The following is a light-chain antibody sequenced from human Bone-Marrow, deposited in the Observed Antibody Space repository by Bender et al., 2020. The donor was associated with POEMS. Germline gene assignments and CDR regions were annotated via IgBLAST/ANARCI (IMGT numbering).Light chain of an antibody. CDR3: YSYTTTNTYV. CDR1: NSDVGDYTS. J-gene: IGLJ1*01. Sequence: QSALTQPASVSGSPGQSITISCTGSNSDVGDYTSVSWYQQHPGEAPKLILSGVADRPSGISTRFSGSKSGNTASLTISGLQAEDEADYYCYSYTTTNTYVFGTGTKVTVL. CDR2: GVA. V-gene: IGLV2-14*03.